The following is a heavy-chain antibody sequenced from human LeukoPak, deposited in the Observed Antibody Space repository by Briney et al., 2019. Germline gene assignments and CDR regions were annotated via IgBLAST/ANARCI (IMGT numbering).Heavy chain of an antibody. CDR2: IYTSGST. D-gene: IGHD4-17*01. CDR3: ARAPPTTVTTFAFDI. J-gene: IGHJ3*02. Sequence: KASETLSLTCTASGGSISSYYWSWIRQPAGKGLEWIGRIYTSGSTNYNPSLKSRVTMSVDTSKNQFSLKLSSVTAADTAVYYCARAPPTTVTTFAFDIWGQGTMVTVSS. CDR1: GGSISSYY. V-gene: IGHV4-4*07.